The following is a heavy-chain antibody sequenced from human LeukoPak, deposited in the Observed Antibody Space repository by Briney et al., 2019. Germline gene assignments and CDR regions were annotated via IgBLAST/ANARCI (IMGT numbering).Heavy chain of an antibody. CDR1: GGSISGSSYY. CDR2: IYNSGST. D-gene: IGHD5-24*01. CDR3: ARPSRDGYRYTFDY. J-gene: IGHJ4*02. Sequence: NPSETLSLTCTVSGGSISGSSYYWGWIRQPPGKGLEWIGYIYNSGSTNYSPSLKSRVSISVDTPRNQFSLKLRSVTAADTAVYYCARPSRDGYRYTFDYWGQGILVTVSS. V-gene: IGHV4-61*05.